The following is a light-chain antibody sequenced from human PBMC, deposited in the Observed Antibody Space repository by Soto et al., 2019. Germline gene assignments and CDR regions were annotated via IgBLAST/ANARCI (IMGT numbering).Light chain of an antibody. J-gene: IGKJ1*01. CDR2: KAS. CDR1: QTISSW. CDR3: QQSYSNPGA. Sequence: RRTIITSVGDRVTITCRASQTISSWLAWYQQKPGKAPKLLIYKASTLKSGVPSRFSGSGSGTEFTLTISSLQPDDFATYYGQQSYSNPGAFGQGSK. V-gene: IGKV1-5*03.